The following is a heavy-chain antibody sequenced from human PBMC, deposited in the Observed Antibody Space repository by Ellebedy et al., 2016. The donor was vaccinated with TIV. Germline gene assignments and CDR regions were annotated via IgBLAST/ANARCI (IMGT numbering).Heavy chain of an antibody. CDR3: SSWKY. J-gene: IGHJ4*01. V-gene: IGHV3-66*01. Sequence: PGGSLTLSCAASGFTLSNNSMNWVCQAPGKGLEWVSVIYSGADGGDTYYPDSVKGRFTISRDNSKNTLYLQMNNLRAEDTAVYYCSSWKYWGHGALVTVSS. CDR2: IYSGADGGDT. D-gene: IGHD1-1*01. CDR1: GFTLSNNS.